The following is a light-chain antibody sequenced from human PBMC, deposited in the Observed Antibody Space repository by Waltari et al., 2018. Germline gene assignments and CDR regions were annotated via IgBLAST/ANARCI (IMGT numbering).Light chain of an antibody. Sequence: DIVMTQSPDSLAVSLGERATINCKSSQSVLYSANNENYLAWYQHKPGQSPKLIIHWASTRESGVPDRFVGSGSGTDFTLTINSLQAGDVAVYYCQQTFSAITFVGGTKVEIK. CDR2: WAS. CDR1: QSVLYSANNENY. CDR3: QQTFSAIT. J-gene: IGKJ4*01. V-gene: IGKV4-1*01.